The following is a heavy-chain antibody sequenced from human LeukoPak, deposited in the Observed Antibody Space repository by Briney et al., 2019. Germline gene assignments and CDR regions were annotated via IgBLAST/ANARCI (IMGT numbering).Heavy chain of an antibody. CDR2: IYYSGST. D-gene: IGHD2-2*01. CDR3: AREDAQEGTNAFDI. Sequence: SETLSLTCTVSGGSISSYYWSWIRQPPGKRLEWIGYIYYSGSTNYNPSLKSRVTLSVDTSKNQFSLKLSSVTAADTAVYYCAREDAQEGTNAFDIWGQGTMVTVSS. J-gene: IGHJ3*02. V-gene: IGHV4-59*01. CDR1: GGSISSYY.